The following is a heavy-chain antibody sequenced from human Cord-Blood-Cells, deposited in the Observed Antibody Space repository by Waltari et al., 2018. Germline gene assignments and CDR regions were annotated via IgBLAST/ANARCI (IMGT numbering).Heavy chain of an antibody. CDR1: GGTFSSYA. D-gene: IGHD2-2*01. J-gene: IGHJ6*03. V-gene: IGHV1-69*01. CDR2: IIPIFGTA. Sequence: QVQLVQSGAEVKKPGSSVKVSCKASGGTFSSYAIRCVRQAPGQGLEWMGGIIPIFGTANYAQKFQGRVTITADESTSTAYMELSSLRSEDTAVYYCASNIGYCSSTSCYFYMDVWGKGTTVTVS. CDR3: ASNIGYCSSTSCYFYMDV.